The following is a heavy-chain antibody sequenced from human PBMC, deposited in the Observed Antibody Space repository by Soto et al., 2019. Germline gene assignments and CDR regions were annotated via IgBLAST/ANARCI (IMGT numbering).Heavy chain of an antibody. V-gene: IGHV4-59*12. J-gene: IGHJ5*02. CDR2: IYYSGST. Sequence: SETLSLTCTVSGGSISSYYWSWIRQPPGKGLEWIGYIYYSGSTNYNPSLKSRVTISVDTSKNQFSLKLSSVTAADTAVYYCARGRITMVRGRNWFDPWGQGTLVTVSS. CDR3: ARGRITMVRGRNWFDP. D-gene: IGHD3-10*01. CDR1: GGSISSYY.